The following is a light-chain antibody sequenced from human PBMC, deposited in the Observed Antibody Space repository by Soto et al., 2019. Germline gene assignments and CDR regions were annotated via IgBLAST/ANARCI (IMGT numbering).Light chain of an antibody. CDR1: QSVGSY. CDR3: QQRSNWPSLT. J-gene: IGKJ4*01. CDR2: DAS. Sequence: EIVLIQSPATLSLSPGERATLSCRASQSVGSYLAWYQHKPGQAPRLLISDASNRATGIPARFSGSGSETDFTLTISSLEPEDSAVYYCQQRSNWPSLTFGGGTTVEIK. V-gene: IGKV3-11*01.